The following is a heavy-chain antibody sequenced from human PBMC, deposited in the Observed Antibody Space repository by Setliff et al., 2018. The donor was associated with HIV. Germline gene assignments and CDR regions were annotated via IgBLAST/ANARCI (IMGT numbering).Heavy chain of an antibody. CDR2: FDPEDGDT. Sequence: GASVKVSCKVSGYTLTELSMHWVRQAPGKGLEWMGRFDPEDGDTIYAQKFQGRVTMTEDTSADTAYMELSSLRSEDTAIYYCATFYKLTGTTSFDFWGQGTLVTVSS. V-gene: IGHV1-24*01. CDR1: GYTLTELS. J-gene: IGHJ4*02. CDR3: ATFYKLTGTTSFDF. D-gene: IGHD1-7*01.